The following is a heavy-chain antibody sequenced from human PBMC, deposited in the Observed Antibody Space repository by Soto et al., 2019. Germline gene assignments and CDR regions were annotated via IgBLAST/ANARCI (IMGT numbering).Heavy chain of an antibody. CDR3: ARGGRSDSHVIVPTDY. J-gene: IGHJ4*02. Sequence: EVQLVESGGGLVQPGGSLRLSCAASGFTFSHYWMSWVRHAPGKRLEWVANIKEDGSDKYYLDSVKGRFTISRDNAKNSLYLQLNSLRAEDTAVYHCARGGRSDSHVIVPTDYWGQGTLVTVSS. CDR2: IKEDGSDK. CDR1: GFTFSHYW. V-gene: IGHV3-7*04. D-gene: IGHD3-16*02.